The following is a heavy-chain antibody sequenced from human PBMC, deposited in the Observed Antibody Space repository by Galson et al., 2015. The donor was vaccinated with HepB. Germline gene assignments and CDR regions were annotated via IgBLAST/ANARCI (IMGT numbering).Heavy chain of an antibody. CDR2: IHHSGRP. CDR3: ARESLYDSSGYYSIDH. J-gene: IGHJ4*02. D-gene: IGHD3-22*01. CDR1: RASISSNDYY. Sequence: TLSLTCTVSRASISSNDYYWSWIRQYPGKGLEWIGNIHHSGRPSYKSSLKSRITISVDTSKNQFSLNLRSVTAADTAVYYCARESLYDSSGYYSIDHWGQGTLVTVSS. V-gene: IGHV4-31*03.